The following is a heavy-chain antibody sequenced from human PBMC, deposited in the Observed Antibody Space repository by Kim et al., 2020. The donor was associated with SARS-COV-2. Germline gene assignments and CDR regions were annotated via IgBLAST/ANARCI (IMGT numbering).Heavy chain of an antibody. Sequence: QKFQGRVTMTRDTSTSTVYMELSSLRSEDTAVYYCARDPGGCSSTSCYPYWGQGTLVTVSS. D-gene: IGHD2-2*01. V-gene: IGHV1-46*01. J-gene: IGHJ4*02. CDR3: ARDPGGCSSTSCYPY.